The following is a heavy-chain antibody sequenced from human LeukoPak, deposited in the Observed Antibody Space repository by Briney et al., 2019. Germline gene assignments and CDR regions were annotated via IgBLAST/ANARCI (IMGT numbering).Heavy chain of an antibody. CDR2: IYTSGST. Sequence: SETLSLTCTVSGGSISSYYWSWIRQPPGKGLEWIGYIYTSGSTNYNPSLKSRVTIPVDTSKNQFSLKLSSVTAADTAVYYCARREYDILTGRHLWFDPWGQGTLVTVSS. CDR3: ARREYDILTGRHLWFDP. CDR1: GGSISSYY. D-gene: IGHD3-9*01. J-gene: IGHJ5*02. V-gene: IGHV4-4*09.